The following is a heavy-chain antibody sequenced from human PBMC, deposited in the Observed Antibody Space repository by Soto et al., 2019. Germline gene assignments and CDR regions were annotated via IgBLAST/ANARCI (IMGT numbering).Heavy chain of an antibody. Sequence: ASVNVSCKSSGYTFTIYYINWVRQATGQGLEWMGWMNPNTGNTGYAQKFQGRVTMTRDTSISTAYMELSSLTSEDTAVYFCARGYDYYYGIDVWGRGTTVTVS. J-gene: IGHJ6*02. CDR3: ARGYDYYYGIDV. CDR1: GYTFTIYY. V-gene: IGHV1-8*01. CDR2: MNPNTGNT.